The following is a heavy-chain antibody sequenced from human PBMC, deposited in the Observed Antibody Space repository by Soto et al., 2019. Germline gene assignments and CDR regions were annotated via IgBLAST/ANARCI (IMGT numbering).Heavy chain of an antibody. D-gene: IGHD1-26*01. J-gene: IGHJ4*02. CDR3: AKDKLVRGSSYFRY. CDR2: ISGSGDGT. Sequence: EVQLWESGGGLVQPGGSLRLSCVASGFSFNNYAMTWVRQAPGKGLEWVSGISGSGDGTYYADSVKDRFSVSRDKSTITVYLQLSSLRLEDTAVYYCAKDKLVRGSSYFRYWAQGALVIVSS. CDR1: GFSFNNYA. V-gene: IGHV3-23*01.